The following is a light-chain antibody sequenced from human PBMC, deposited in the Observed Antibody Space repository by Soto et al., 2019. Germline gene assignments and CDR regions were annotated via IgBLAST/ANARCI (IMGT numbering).Light chain of an antibody. Sequence: MMMTQSPATLSVSPGERATLSCRASQSVSSSYFAWYQQKPGQAPRLLIYDAFTRATGIPDRLSGSGSGTDFTLTISRLEPEDFAVYYCQQFGSSRTFGQGTKVDIK. J-gene: IGKJ1*01. CDR3: QQFGSSRT. CDR2: DAF. V-gene: IGKV3-20*01. CDR1: QSVSSSY.